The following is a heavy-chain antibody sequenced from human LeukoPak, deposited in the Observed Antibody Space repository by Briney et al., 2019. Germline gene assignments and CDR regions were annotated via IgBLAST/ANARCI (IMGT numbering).Heavy chain of an antibody. V-gene: IGHV4-59*12. CDR1: GGSISSYY. CDR2: THYSGT. D-gene: IGHD5-18*01. CDR3: ARDLVSGYSYGYNYYYGMDV. J-gene: IGHJ6*02. Sequence: PSETLSLTCTVSGGSISSYYWSWIRQPPGKGLEWIGYTHYSGTNYNPSLKSRVTISVDTSKNQFSLKLSSVTAADTAVYYCARDLVSGYSYGYNYYYGMDVWGQGTTVTVSS.